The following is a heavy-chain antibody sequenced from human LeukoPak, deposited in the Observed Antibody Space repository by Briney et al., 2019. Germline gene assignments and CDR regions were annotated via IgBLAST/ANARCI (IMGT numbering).Heavy chain of an antibody. Sequence: PGGSLRLSCAASGFTFSTYAMSWVRQAPGKGLEWVGRIKSKTDGGTIDYAAPVKGRFTISRDDSKDTLFLQMNSLKTEDTAVYYCTTDLSELDDSGYYAKYFHHWGQGTLVSVSS. V-gene: IGHV3-15*01. J-gene: IGHJ1*01. CDR2: IKSKTDGGTI. D-gene: IGHD3-22*01. CDR3: TTDLSELDDSGYYAKYFHH. CDR1: GFTFSTYA.